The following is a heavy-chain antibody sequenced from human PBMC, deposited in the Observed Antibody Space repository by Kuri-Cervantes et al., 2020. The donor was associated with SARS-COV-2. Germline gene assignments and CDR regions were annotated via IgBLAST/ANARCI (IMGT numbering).Heavy chain of an antibody. J-gene: IGHJ4*02. CDR3: ARRGEYQLLDILDY. CDR1: GYTFTSYD. Sequence: ASVKVSCKASGYTFTSYDINWVRQATGQGLEWMGWMNPNSGNTGYAQKFQGRVTITRNTSISTAYMELSSLRSEDTAVYYCARRGEYQLLDILDYWGQGTLVTVSS. V-gene: IGHV1-8*03. D-gene: IGHD2-2*01. CDR2: MNPNSGNT.